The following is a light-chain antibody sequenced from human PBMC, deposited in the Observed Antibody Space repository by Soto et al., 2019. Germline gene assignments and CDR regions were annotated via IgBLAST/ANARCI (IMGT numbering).Light chain of an antibody. CDR3: QQRSIWPPWT. CDR2: DTS. J-gene: IGKJ1*01. CDR1: QSINSY. Sequence: EIVLTQSPATLSLSPGERATLSCRASQSINSYLAWYQRKPGQAPRLLIYDTSNRATGIPARFSGSGSETDFTLTISSLEPEDFAVYYCQQRSIWPPWTFGQGTKVDIK. V-gene: IGKV3-11*01.